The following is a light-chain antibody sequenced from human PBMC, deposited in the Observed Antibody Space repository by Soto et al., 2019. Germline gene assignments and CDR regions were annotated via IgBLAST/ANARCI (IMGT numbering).Light chain of an antibody. J-gene: IGLJ2*01. CDR2: NVN. Sequence: QSALTQPASVSGSPGQSITISCTGTNSDIGAYNYVSWYQRHPGRAPKLIIYNVNDRPPWISDRFSGSKSDNAASLTISGLQTEDEADYLCSSYTSTGPQVLFGGGTKLTVL. CDR1: NSDIGAYNY. V-gene: IGLV2-14*03. CDR3: SSYTSTGPQVL.